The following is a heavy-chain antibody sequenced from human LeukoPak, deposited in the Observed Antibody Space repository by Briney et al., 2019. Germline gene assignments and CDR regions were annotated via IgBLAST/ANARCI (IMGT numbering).Heavy chain of an antibody. CDR3: AKEQIAAARPYYFDY. CDR1: GFTFRSYA. CDR2: LSGSGGDT. J-gene: IGHJ4*02. V-gene: IGHV3-23*01. Sequence: GGSLRLSCAASGFTFRSYAMNWVRQAPGRGLEWVSSLSGSGGDTYYADSVKGRFTISRDNSKNTLYLQMTRLRVEDAAVYYCAKEQIAAARPYYFDYWGQGTLVTVSS. D-gene: IGHD6-13*01.